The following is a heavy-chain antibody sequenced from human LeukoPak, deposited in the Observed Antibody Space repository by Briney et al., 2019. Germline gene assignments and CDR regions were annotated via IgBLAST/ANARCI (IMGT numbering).Heavy chain of an antibody. CDR1: GFTFTSYW. Sequence: GGSLRLSCAASGFTFTSYWMSWVRQAPGKGLEWVANIKQDGSEKYYVDSVEGRFTISRDNARNSLYLQMNSLRAEDTAVYYCATDSPEYFQHWGQGTLVTVSS. V-gene: IGHV3-7*01. CDR3: ATDSPEYFQH. CDR2: IKQDGSEK. J-gene: IGHJ1*01.